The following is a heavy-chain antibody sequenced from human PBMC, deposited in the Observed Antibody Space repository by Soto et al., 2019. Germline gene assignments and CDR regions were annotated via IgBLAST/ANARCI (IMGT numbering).Heavy chain of an antibody. CDR3: AREKVGAVDY. CDR1: GYTFTSYD. V-gene: IGHV1-8*01. D-gene: IGHD1-26*01. Sequence: QVQLVQSGAEVKKPGASVKVSCKASGYTFTSYDINWVRQATGQGLEWMGWMNPNSGNTGYAQKFQGTVTMTSNTSTSTAYMELRSLRAEDTAVYYCAREKVGAVDYWCQGNLVTVSS. CDR2: MNPNSGNT. J-gene: IGHJ4*02.